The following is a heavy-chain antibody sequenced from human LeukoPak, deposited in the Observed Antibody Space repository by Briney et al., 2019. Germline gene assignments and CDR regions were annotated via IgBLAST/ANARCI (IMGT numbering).Heavy chain of an antibody. CDR3: ARTVAGTGYFDY. CDR1: GFTFSSSA. Sequence: PGGSLRLSCAASGFTFSSSAMHWVRQAPGKGLEWVAVISYDGSNKYYADSVKGRFTISRDNSKNTLYLQMNSLRAKDTAVYYCARTVAGTGYFDYWGQGTLVTVSS. CDR2: ISYDGSNK. V-gene: IGHV3-30-3*01. D-gene: IGHD6-19*01. J-gene: IGHJ4*02.